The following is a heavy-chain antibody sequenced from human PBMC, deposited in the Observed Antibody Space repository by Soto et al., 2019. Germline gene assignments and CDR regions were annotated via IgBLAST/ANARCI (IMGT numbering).Heavy chain of an antibody. J-gene: IGHJ4*02. D-gene: IGHD5-12*01. V-gene: IGHV4-34*01. CDR2: INHSGST. CDR1: GGSFIGYY. CDR3: ARAPGGGYSGYGHY. Sequence: ASETLSLTCAVYGGSFIGYYWSWIRQPPGKGLEWIGEINHSGSTNYNPSLKSRVTISVDTSKNQFSLKLSSVTAADTAVYYCARAPGGGYSGYGHYWGQGTLVTVSS.